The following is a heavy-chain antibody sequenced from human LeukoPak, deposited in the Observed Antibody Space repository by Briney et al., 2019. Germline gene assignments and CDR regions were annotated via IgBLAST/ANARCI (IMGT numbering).Heavy chain of an antibody. J-gene: IGHJ4*02. CDR2: IYTSGST. Sequence: SETLSLTCTVSGGSISSGSYYWSWIRQPAGKGLEWIGRIYTSGSTNYNPSLKSRVTISVDTSKNQFSLKLSSVTAADTAVYYCARGPRDYYDSSGYGGFDYWGQGTLVTVSS. D-gene: IGHD3-22*01. CDR3: ARGPRDYYDSSGYGGFDY. V-gene: IGHV4-61*02. CDR1: GGSISSGSYY.